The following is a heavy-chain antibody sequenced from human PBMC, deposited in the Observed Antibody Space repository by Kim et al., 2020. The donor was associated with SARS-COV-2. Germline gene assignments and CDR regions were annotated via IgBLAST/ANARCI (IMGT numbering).Heavy chain of an antibody. Sequence: GGSLRLSCAASGFTVSSNYMSWVRQAPGKGLEWVSVIYSGGSTYYADSVKGRFTISRDNSKNTLYLQMNSLRAEDTAVYYCAREKSDSSTYGMDVWGQGTTVTVSS. CDR2: IYSGGST. D-gene: IGHD6-13*01. J-gene: IGHJ6*02. V-gene: IGHV3-53*01. CDR3: AREKSDSSTYGMDV. CDR1: GFTVSSNY.